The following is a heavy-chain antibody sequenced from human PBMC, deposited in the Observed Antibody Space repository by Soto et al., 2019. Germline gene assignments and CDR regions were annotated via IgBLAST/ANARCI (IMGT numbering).Heavy chain of an antibody. CDR3: ARTGYSSSWHYYYYGMDV. CDR1: GYTFTSYG. CDR2: ISAYNGNT. D-gene: IGHD6-13*01. J-gene: IGHJ6*02. Sequence: GASVKVSCKAPGYTFTSYGISWVRQAPGQGLEWMGWISAYNGNTNYAQKLHGRVTMTTDTSTSTAYMELRSLRSDDTAVYYCARTGYSSSWHYYYYGMDVWGQGTTVTVSS. V-gene: IGHV1-18*04.